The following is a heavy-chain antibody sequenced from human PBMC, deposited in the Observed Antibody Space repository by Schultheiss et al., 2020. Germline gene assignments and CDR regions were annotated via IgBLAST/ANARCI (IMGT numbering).Heavy chain of an antibody. J-gene: IGHJ4*02. CDR1: GFTFSNAW. V-gene: IGHV3-15*01. CDR2: IKSKTDGGTT. Sequence: GGSLRLSCAASGFTFSNAWMSWVRQAPGKGLEWVGRIKSKTDGGTTDYAAPVKGRFTISRDDSKNTLYLQMNSLKTEDTAVYYCTTHPGGDFWSGYYLSDYWGQGTLVTVSS. CDR3: TTHPGGDFWSGYYLSDY. D-gene: IGHD3-3*01.